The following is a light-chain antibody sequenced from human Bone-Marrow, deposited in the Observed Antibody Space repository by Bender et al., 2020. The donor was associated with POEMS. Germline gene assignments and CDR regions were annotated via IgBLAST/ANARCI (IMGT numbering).Light chain of an antibody. CDR3: AAWDDSLSGPL. J-gene: IGLJ2*01. V-gene: IGLV1-47*01. CDR1: SSNIGAHA. Sequence: QSVLTQPPSASGTPGQRVTISCSGGSSNIGAHAVNWYQHLPGTAPKLLIYKSNQRPSGVPDRFSGSKSGTSASMAISGLRSEDEADYYCAAWDDSLSGPLFGGGTKLTVL. CDR2: KSN.